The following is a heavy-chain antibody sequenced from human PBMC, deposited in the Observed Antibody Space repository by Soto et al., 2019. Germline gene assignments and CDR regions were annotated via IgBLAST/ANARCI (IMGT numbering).Heavy chain of an antibody. V-gene: IGHV1-8*01. CDR3: ARGLIDYGDFYYYYYYGMDV. D-gene: IGHD4-17*01. Sequence: GASVKVSCKASGYTFTSYDINWARQATGQGLEWMGWMNPNSGNTGYAQKFQGRVTMTRNTSISTAYMELSSLRSEDTAVYYCARGLIDYGDFYYYYYYGMDVWGQGTTVTVSS. CDR2: MNPNSGNT. CDR1: GYTFTSYD. J-gene: IGHJ6*02.